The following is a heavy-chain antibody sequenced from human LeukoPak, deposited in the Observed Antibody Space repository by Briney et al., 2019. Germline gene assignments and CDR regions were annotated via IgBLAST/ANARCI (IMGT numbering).Heavy chain of an antibody. CDR2: VSGSGTYI. Sequence: PGGSLRLSCTASGFTFMSYIMSWVRLAPGKGQEWVSSVSGSGTYIYYVDSLKGRFTISRDNAKNSLYLQMNSLRAEDTAVYFCARGLYDTSGWPLGAFDFWGQGTMVTVSS. V-gene: IGHV3-21*01. CDR1: GFTFMSYI. CDR3: ARGLYDTSGWPLGAFDF. J-gene: IGHJ3*01. D-gene: IGHD6-19*01.